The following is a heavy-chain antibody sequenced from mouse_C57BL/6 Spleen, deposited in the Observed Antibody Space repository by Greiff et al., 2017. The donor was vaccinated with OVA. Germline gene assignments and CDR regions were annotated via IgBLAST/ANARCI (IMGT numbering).Heavy chain of an antibody. D-gene: IGHD1-1*01. V-gene: IGHV1-69*01. CDR3: ARYGYYGSSYAWFAY. CDR2: IDPSDSYT. CDR1: GYTFTSYW. J-gene: IGHJ3*01. Sequence: VQLQQSGAELVMPGASVKLSCKASGYTFTSYWMHWVKQRPGQGLEWIGEIDPSDSYTNYNQKFKGKSTLTVDKSSSTAYMQLSSLTSEDSAVYYCARYGYYGSSYAWFAYWGQGTLVTVSA.